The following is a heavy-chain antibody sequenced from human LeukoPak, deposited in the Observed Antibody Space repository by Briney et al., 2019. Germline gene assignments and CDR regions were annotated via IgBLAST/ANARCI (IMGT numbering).Heavy chain of an antibody. J-gene: IGHJ3*02. CDR2: INHSGYT. CDR1: GESFSGYF. Sequence: PSETLSLTCAVYGESFSGYFWSWIRQPPGKGLEWIGEINHSGYTNYNPSLKSRVTISVDTSKNQFSLKLNSVTPADTAVYYRATLTGGDDAFDIWGQGTMVTVSS. CDR3: ATLTGGDDAFDI. V-gene: IGHV4-34*01. D-gene: IGHD4-23*01.